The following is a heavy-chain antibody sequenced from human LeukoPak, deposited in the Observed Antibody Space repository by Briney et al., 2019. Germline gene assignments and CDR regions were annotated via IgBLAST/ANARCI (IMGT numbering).Heavy chain of an antibody. J-gene: IGHJ4*02. CDR1: GGSFSGYY. CDR3: ARGKTQCSSTSCPYFDY. D-gene: IGHD2-2*01. Sequence: KTSETLSLTCAVYGGSFSGYYWSWIRQPPGKGLEWIGEINHSGSTNYNPSLKSRVTISVDTSKNQFSLKLSSVTAADTAVYYCARGKTQCSSTSCPYFDYWGQGTLVTVSS. CDR2: INHSGST. V-gene: IGHV4-34*01.